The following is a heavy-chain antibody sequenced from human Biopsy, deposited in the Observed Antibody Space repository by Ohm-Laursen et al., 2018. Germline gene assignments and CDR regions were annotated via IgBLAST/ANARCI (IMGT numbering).Heavy chain of an antibody. CDR3: ARTPILIVSAGLVYRHRRHLQGMDV. D-gene: IGHD6-13*01. J-gene: IGHJ6*02. Sequence: TQTLTLTCSFSGFSLSARGMCVSWIRQAPGKALEWLARVDWDDFKAYSASLQTKLSISKDTSNDQVVLTVNNVDPADTATYYCARTPILIVSAGLVYRHRRHLQGMDVWGQGIAVTVS. CDR2: VDWDDFK. V-gene: IGHV2-70*11. CDR1: GFSLSARGMC.